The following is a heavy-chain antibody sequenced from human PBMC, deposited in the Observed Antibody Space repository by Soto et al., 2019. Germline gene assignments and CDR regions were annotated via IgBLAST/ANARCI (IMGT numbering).Heavy chain of an antibody. CDR2: IYYSGST. CDR1: GGSISSGDYY. CDR3: AREQYDSSGYYAGEFDY. J-gene: IGHJ4*02. V-gene: IGHV4-30-4*01. Sequence: SETLSLTCTVSGGSISSGDYYWSWIRQPPGKGLEWIGYIYYSGSTYYNPSLKSRVTISVDTSKNQFSLKLSSVTAADTAVYYCAREQYDSSGYYAGEFDYWGQVTLVTVSP. D-gene: IGHD3-22*01.